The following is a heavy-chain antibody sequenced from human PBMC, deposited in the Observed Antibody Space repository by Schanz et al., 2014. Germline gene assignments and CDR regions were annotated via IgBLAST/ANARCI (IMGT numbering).Heavy chain of an antibody. CDR1: GFTFGDYA. J-gene: IGHJ4*02. V-gene: IGHV3-23*04. CDR2: INTGVNT. CDR3: ARGLIAAAGGAFDY. D-gene: IGHD6-13*01. Sequence: EVQLVESGGGLVQPGGSLRLSCAASGFTFGDYAMTWVRQAPGKGLEWVSAINTGVNTYYADSVRGRFTMSRENSKNTLYLQMNSLRAGDAAVYYCARGLIAAAGGAFDYWGQGTLVAVSA.